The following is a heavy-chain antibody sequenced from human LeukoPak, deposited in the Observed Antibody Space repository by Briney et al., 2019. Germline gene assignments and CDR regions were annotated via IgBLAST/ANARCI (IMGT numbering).Heavy chain of an antibody. CDR3: ARDLRIAAAGKNWFDP. D-gene: IGHD6-13*01. V-gene: IGHV1-2*02. CDR1: GYTFTGYY. CDR2: INPNSGGT. Sequence: GASVKVSCKASGYTFTGYYMHWVRQAPEQGLEWMGWINPNSGGTNYAQKFQGRVTMTRDTSISTAYMELSRLRSDDTAVYYCARDLRIAAAGKNWFDPWGQGTLVTVSS. J-gene: IGHJ5*02.